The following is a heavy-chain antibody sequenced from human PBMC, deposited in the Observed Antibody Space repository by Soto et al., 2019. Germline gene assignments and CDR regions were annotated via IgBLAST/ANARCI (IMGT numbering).Heavy chain of an antibody. CDR2: MNPNSGNT. Sequence: ASVKVSCKASGYTFTSYDINWVRQATGQGLEWMGWMNPNSGNTGYAQKFQGRVTMTRNTSISTAYMELSSLRSEDTAVYYCARDNGNPYYDILTGYQEYYYGMDVWGQGTTVTVSS. D-gene: IGHD3-9*01. J-gene: IGHJ6*02. CDR1: GYTFTSYD. V-gene: IGHV1-8*01. CDR3: ARDNGNPYYDILTGYQEYYYGMDV.